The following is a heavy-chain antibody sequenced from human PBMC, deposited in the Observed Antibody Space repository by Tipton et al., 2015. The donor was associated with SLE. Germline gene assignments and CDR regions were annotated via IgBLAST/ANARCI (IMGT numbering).Heavy chain of an antibody. CDR3: AREGDLEPTAFDI. V-gene: IGHV3-23*01. D-gene: IGHD1-1*01. CDR2: IGVSASNT. CDR1: GFTFSSSG. J-gene: IGHJ3*02. Sequence: SLRLSCAASGFTFSSSGMTWVRQAPGKGLEWVSAIGVSASNTDYADSVKGRFTISRDNSKNTLYLQMNSLRAEDTAVYYCAREGDLEPTAFDIWGQGTMVTVSS.